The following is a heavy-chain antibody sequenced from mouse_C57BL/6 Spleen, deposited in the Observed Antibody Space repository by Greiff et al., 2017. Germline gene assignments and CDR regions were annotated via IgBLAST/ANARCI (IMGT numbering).Heavy chain of an antibody. V-gene: IGHV5-17*01. CDR1: GFTFSDYG. D-gene: IGHD1-1*01. CDR2: ISSGSSTI. CDR3: ARSYYGSSYGFAY. J-gene: IGHJ3*01. Sequence: EVQVVESGGGLVKPGGSLKLSCAASGFTFSDYGMHWVRQAPEKGLEWVAYISSGSSTIYYADTVKGRFTISRDNAKNTLFLQMTSLRSEDTAMYYCARSYYGSSYGFAYWGQGTLVTVSA.